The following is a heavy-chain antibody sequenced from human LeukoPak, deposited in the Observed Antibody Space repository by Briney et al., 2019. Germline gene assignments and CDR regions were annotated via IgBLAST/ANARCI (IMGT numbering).Heavy chain of an antibody. CDR3: AKDQTAAVGQLDY. Sequence: GGSLRLSCTASGLSFSNYAMTWVRQAPGKGLEWASVISASGTDTYYAGSVKGRFTISRDNSQNTLYLHMNSLRAEDTAVYYCAKDQTAAVGQLDYWGQGTVVTVSS. CDR2: ISASGTDT. CDR1: GLSFSNYA. V-gene: IGHV3-23*01. D-gene: IGHD6-13*01. J-gene: IGHJ4*02.